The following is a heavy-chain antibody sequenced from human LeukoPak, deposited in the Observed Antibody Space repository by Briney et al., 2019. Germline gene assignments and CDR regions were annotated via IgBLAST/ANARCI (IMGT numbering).Heavy chain of an antibody. CDR3: RRPKDSGSHLFLFDY. J-gene: IGHJ4*02. D-gene: IGHD1-26*01. V-gene: IGHV1-46*01. CDR1: GYTFTGYY. CDR2: INPSDGST. Sequence: ASVKVSCKASGYTFTGYYMHWVRQAPGQGLEWMGIINPSDGSTNYAQKFQGRVTMTRDRSMSTVYLELSSLRSEDTAVYYCRRPKDSGSHLFLFDYWGQGTLVTVSS.